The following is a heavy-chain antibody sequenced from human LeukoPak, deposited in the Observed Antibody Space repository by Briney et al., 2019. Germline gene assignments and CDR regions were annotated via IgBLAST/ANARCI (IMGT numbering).Heavy chain of an antibody. V-gene: IGHV3-30*18. CDR3: AKDRAQIITTMGVQDY. D-gene: IGHD5-18*01. Sequence: PGGSLRLSCAASGFTFSSYRMHWVRQAPGKGLGWVSVISYDGSNKYYSDSVKSRFTISRDNSKSTLYLQMNSLRAEDTAVYYCAKDRAQIITTMGVQDYWGQGTLVTVSS. CDR1: GFTFSSYR. CDR2: ISYDGSNK. J-gene: IGHJ4*02.